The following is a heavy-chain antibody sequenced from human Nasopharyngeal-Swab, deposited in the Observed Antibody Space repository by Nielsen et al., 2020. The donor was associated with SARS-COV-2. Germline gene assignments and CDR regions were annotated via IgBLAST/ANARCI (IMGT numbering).Heavy chain of an antibody. D-gene: IGHD3-16*01. Sequence: GESLKISCAASGFTFSSYAMSWFRQSPGKGLEWVSYISSSGSIIYYADSVKDRLTISRDNAKNSMYLQMNSLRDEDTAVYYCARDRGGSYWYLDLWGRGTLVTVSS. J-gene: IGHJ2*01. CDR3: ARDRGGSYWYLDL. CDR1: GFTFSSYA. CDR2: ISSSGSII. V-gene: IGHV3-48*02.